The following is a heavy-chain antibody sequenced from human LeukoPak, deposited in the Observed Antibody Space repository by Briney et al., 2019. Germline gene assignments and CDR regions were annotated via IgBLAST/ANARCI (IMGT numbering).Heavy chain of an antibody. V-gene: IGHV3-9*01. CDR1: GFTFDDYA. CDR3: AKDMGGSGTRPFDY. CDR2: ISWNSGSI. D-gene: IGHD3-10*01. J-gene: IGHJ4*02. Sequence: GRSLRLSCAASGFTFDDYAMHWVRRAPGKGLEWVSGISWNSGSIGYADSVKGRFTISRDNAKNSLYLQMNSLRAEDTALYYCAKDMGGSGTRPFDYWGQGTLVTVSS.